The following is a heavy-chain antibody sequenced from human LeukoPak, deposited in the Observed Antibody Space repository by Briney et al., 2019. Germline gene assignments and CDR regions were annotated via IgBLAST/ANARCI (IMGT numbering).Heavy chain of an antibody. D-gene: IGHD6-19*01. V-gene: IGHV1-2*02. CDR3: ARDSSGWYHWFDP. J-gene: IGHJ5*02. CDR2: INPNSGGT. CDR1: GYTFTGYY. Sequence: ASVKVSCKASGYTFTGYYMHWVRQAPGQGLEWMGWINPNSGGTNYAQEFQGRVTITRDTSASTAYMELSSLRSEDTAVYYCARDSSGWYHWFDPWGQGTPVTVSS.